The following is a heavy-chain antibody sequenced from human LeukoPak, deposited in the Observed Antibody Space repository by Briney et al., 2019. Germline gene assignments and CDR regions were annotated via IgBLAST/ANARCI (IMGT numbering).Heavy chain of an antibody. J-gene: IGHJ4*02. V-gene: IGHV1-24*01. CDR3: ASSTISQDVLPFDY. CDR1: GYTLTELS. Sequence: GASVKVSCKVSGYTLTELSKHWVRQAPGKGLEWMGGFDPEDGETIYAQKFQGRVTMTEDTSTDTAYMELSSLRSEDTAVYYCASSTISQDVLPFDYWGQGTLVTVSS. D-gene: IGHD6-13*01. CDR2: FDPEDGET.